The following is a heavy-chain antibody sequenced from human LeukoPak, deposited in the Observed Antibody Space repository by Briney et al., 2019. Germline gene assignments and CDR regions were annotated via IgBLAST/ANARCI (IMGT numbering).Heavy chain of an antibody. D-gene: IGHD4-23*01. Sequence: ASVKVSCKASGYTFTGYYMHWVRQAPGQGLEWMVWINPNSGGTNYAQKFQGRVTMTRDTSISTAYMELSRLRSDDTAVYYCAREDYGGNGALDYWGQGTLVTVSS. J-gene: IGHJ4*02. CDR3: AREDYGGNGALDY. V-gene: IGHV1-2*02. CDR2: INPNSGGT. CDR1: GYTFTGYY.